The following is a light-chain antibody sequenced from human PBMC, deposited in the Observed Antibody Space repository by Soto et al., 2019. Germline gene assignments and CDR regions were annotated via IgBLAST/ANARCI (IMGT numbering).Light chain of an antibody. J-gene: IGKJ1*01. Sequence: DIVLTQSPDSLAVSLGERATINCKSSQSVFNSSDNKNYLAWYQQRPGQPPKLLFYWASTRGSGVPDRFSGSGSGTDFTLTISSLQAEDVAVYYCQQYYGYPRTFGQGTRVEIK. V-gene: IGKV4-1*01. CDR2: WAS. CDR3: QQYYGYPRT. CDR1: QSVFNSSDNKNY.